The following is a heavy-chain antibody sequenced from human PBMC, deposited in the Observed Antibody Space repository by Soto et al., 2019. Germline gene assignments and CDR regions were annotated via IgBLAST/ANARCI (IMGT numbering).Heavy chain of an antibody. V-gene: IGHV1-2*02. J-gene: IGHJ4*02. CDR1: GYTFTVYY. Sequence: ASVKVSCKASGYTFTVYYMHWVRQAPGQGLEWMGWINPKSGGTMYPQKFQGRVTMTWDTSISTAYMALTRLRSDDTAVYYCARDLAKGGGSAGFDYWGQGTLVTVSS. CDR2: INPKSGGT. D-gene: IGHD1-26*01. CDR3: ARDLAKGGGSAGFDY.